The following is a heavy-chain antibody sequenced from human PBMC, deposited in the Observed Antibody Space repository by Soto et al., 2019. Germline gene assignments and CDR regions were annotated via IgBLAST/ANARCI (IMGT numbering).Heavy chain of an antibody. V-gene: IGHV4-4*07. J-gene: IGHJ5*02. CDR3: ARASLMAAAVPGWFDP. CDR1: GGSISSYY. CDR2: IYTSGST. Sequence: SETLSLTCTVSGGSISSYYLSGIRQRSGKGLEWIGRIYTSGSTNYNPSLKSRVTMSVDTSKNQFSLKLSSVTAADKAVYYCARASLMAAAVPGWFDPWGQGTLVTVSS. D-gene: IGHD6-13*01.